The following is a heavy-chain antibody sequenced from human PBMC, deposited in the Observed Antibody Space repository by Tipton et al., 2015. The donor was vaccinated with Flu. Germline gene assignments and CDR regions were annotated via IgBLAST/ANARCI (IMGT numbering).Heavy chain of an antibody. Sequence: QLVQSGVEVKKPGASVKVSCKASGYMLIANFIHWVRQAPGQGLEWMGRINPNSGGTNYAQKFQGRVTLTRDTSISTAYMELSSLRSEDMAVYYCARDQNPLDVWGQGTTVTVS. CDR2: INPNSGGT. V-gene: IGHV1-2*02. CDR3: ARDQNPLDV. CDR1: GYMLIANF. D-gene: IGHD2/OR15-2a*01. J-gene: IGHJ6*02.